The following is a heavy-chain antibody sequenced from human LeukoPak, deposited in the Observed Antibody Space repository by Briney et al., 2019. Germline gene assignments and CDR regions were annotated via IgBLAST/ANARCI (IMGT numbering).Heavy chain of an antibody. D-gene: IGHD3-16*01. J-gene: IGHJ6*02. V-gene: IGHV4-59*11. Sequence: PSETLSLTCTVSGGSISGHYWTWIRQPPGKGLEWIGQIHYSGRPDYNPSLKSRVAISVDTSKNQLSLKVTSVTGADTAVYYCARFGVDYDMDVWGQGTTVTVSS. CDR1: GGSISGHY. CDR3: ARFGVDYDMDV. CDR2: IHYSGRP.